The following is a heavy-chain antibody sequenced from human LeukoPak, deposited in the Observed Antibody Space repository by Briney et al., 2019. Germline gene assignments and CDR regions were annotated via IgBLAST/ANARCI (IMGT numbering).Heavy chain of an antibody. V-gene: IGHV3-30*03. Sequence: GRSLRLSCAAPGLXLSYYGLHWVRQAPGKGLEWVAFMSYDGNHKYYADSVQGRFAISRDNSKNTLYLQMNSLRAEDTAVYYCATLSGDSSGYSAYWGQGTLVTVSS. J-gene: IGHJ4*02. CDR3: ATLSGDSSGYSAY. D-gene: IGHD3-22*01. CDR1: GLXLSYYG. CDR2: MSYDGNHK.